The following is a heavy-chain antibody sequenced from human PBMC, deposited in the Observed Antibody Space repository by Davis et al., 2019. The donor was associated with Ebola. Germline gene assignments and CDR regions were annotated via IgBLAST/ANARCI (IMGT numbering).Heavy chain of an antibody. CDR3: AKEEGAYYDILTGYLNY. J-gene: IGHJ4*02. D-gene: IGHD3-9*01. Sequence: GESLKISCAASGFTFSSYGMHWVRQAPGKGLEWVALISYDGSNKYNADSVKGRFTISRDNSKNTLFLQMNSLRAEDTAVYYCAKEEGAYYDILTGYLNYWGQGTLVTVSS. V-gene: IGHV3-30*18. CDR2: ISYDGSNK. CDR1: GFTFSSYG.